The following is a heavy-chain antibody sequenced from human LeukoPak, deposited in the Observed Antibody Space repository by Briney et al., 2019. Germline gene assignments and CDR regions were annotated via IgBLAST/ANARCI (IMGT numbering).Heavy chain of an antibody. CDR1: GDSISSSSYY. D-gene: IGHD4-11*01. CDR2: IYYSGST. Sequence: PSETLSLTCTVSGDSISSSSYYWGWIRQPPGKGLEWIGSIYYSGSTYYNPSLKSRVTISVDTSKNQFSLKLSSVTAADTAVYYCARFYSNYGVDGWFDPWGQGTLVTVSS. CDR3: ARFYSNYGVDGWFDP. J-gene: IGHJ5*02. V-gene: IGHV4-39*07.